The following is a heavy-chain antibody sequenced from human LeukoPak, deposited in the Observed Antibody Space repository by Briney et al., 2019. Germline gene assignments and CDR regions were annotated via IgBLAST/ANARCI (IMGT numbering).Heavy chain of an antibody. CDR1: GYTFTSYG. CDR2: ISAYNGNT. J-gene: IGHJ6*02. CDR3: ARGLRSPDYYYYGMDV. D-gene: IGHD5/OR15-5a*01. V-gene: IGHV1-18*01. Sequence: ASVKVSCKASGYTFTSYGISWVRQAPGQGLEWMGWISAYNGNTNYAQKLQGRVTMTTDTSTSTAYMEPRSLRSDDTAVYYCARGLRSPDYYYYGMDVWGQGTTVTVSS.